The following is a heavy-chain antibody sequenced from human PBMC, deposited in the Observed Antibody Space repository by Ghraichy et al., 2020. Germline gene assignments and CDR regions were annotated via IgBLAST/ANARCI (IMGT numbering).Heavy chain of an antibody. CDR1: GYTFTSYY. V-gene: IGHV1-46*01. CDR3: ARDLLAWDIVVVPAAIDDY. D-gene: IGHD2-2*01. J-gene: IGHJ4*02. CDR2: INPSGGST. Sequence: ASVKVSCKASGYTFTSYYMHWVRQAPGQGLEWMGIINPSGGSTSYAQKFQGRVTMTRDTSTSTVYMELSSLRSEDTAVYYCARDLLAWDIVVVPAAIDDYWGQGTLVTVSS.